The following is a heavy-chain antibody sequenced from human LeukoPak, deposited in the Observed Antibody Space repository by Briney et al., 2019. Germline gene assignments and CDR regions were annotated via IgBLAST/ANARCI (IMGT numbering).Heavy chain of an antibody. J-gene: IGHJ4*02. D-gene: IGHD3-22*01. CDR2: TYYRSTWYN. Sequence: SQTLSLTCAISGDSVSSNSVTWNWIRQSPSRGLEWLGRTYYRSTWYNDYAVSVRGRITVNPDTSKNQFSLKLSSVTAADTAVYYCARGNYYDSSGFDYWGQGTLVTVSS. CDR1: GDSVSSNSVT. CDR3: ARGNYYDSSGFDY. V-gene: IGHV6-1*01.